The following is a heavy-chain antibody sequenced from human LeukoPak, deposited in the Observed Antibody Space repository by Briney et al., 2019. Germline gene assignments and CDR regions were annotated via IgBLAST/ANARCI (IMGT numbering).Heavy chain of an antibody. D-gene: IGHD1-26*01. J-gene: IGHJ6*03. Sequence: GGSPRLSCAASGFTFSSYAMSWVRQAPGKGLEWVSAISGSGGSTYYADSVKGRFTISRDNSKNTLYLQMNSLRAEDTAVYYCAKDGVGAVPYYYYYYMDVWGKGTTVTVSS. CDR1: GFTFSSYA. V-gene: IGHV3-23*01. CDR2: ISGSGGST. CDR3: AKDGVGAVPYYYYYYMDV.